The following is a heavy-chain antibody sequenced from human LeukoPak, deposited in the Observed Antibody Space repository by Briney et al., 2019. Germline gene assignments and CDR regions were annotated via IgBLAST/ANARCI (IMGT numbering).Heavy chain of an antibody. D-gene: IGHD3-10*01. CDR1: GGSISSYY. CDR2: IYTSGST. J-gene: IGHJ4*02. V-gene: IGHV4-4*07. CDR3: ARDLPYGSGSYFDY. Sequence: SETLSLTCTVSGGSISSYYWSWIRRPAGKGLEWIGRIYTSGSTNYNPSLKSRVTMSVDTSKNQFSLKLSSVTAADTAVYYCARDLPYGSGSYFDYWGQGTLVTVSS.